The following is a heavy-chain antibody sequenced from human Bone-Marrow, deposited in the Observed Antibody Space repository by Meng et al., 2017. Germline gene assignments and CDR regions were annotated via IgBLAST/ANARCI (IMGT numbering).Heavy chain of an antibody. CDR3: ARGRGLNKPGHDFLYWYFDL. CDR1: GGTFSGYY. CDR2: IYPGEIG. Sequence: GSLRLSCALNGGTFSGYYWSWIRRPPGKGLEWIGEIYPGEIGNYYPSLKSRVTMSVDTSNKEFSLRLSTVTAADTAIYYCARGRGLNKPGHDFLYWYFDLWGHGTLVTVSS. V-gene: IGHV4-34*01. J-gene: IGHJ2*01. D-gene: IGHD1-1*01.